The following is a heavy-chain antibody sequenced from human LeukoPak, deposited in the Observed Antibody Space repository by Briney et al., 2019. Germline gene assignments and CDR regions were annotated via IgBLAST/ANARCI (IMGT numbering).Heavy chain of an antibody. D-gene: IGHD6-19*01. Sequence: PSETLSLTCTVSGDSISSGGYYWSWIRQHPGKGLEWIGYIHYSGTKYYNPSLKSRVSISVDTSKNQFSPNLYSVTAADTAVYFCARGYRGSGRFDYWGQGTLVTVSS. J-gene: IGHJ4*02. CDR3: ARGYRGSGRFDY. CDR1: GDSISSGGYY. CDR2: IHYSGTK. V-gene: IGHV4-31*03.